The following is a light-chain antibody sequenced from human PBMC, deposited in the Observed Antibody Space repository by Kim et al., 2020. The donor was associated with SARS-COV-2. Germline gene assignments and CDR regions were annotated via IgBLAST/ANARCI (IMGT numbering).Light chain of an antibody. V-gene: IGLV3-1*01. J-gene: IGLJ3*02. Sequence: SYELTQPPSVSVSPGQTASITCSGDKLGDKYACWYQQKPGQSPVLVIYQDSKRPSGIPERFSGSNSGNTATLTISGTPAMDEADYYCQAWDSSTAAFGGG. CDR3: QAWDSSTAA. CDR1: KLGDKY. CDR2: QDS.